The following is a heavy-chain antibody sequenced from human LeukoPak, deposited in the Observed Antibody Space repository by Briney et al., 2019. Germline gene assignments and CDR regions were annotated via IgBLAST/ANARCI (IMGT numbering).Heavy chain of an antibody. D-gene: IGHD2-2*01. CDR3: ARLSSTSQPFDP. CDR1: GYRFSSYW. J-gene: IGHJ5*02. Sequence: GGSLEISFKGSGYRFSSYWIAWVRRMPGKGLEWMGIIYPDDSDTRYSPSFQGQVTISADKSISTAYLQWSGLKASDAAVYYCARLSSTSQPFDPWGQGTLVTVSS. V-gene: IGHV5-51*01. CDR2: IYPDDSDT.